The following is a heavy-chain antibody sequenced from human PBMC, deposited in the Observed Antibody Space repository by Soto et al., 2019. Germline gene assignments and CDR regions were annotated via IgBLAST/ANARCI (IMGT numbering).Heavy chain of an antibody. J-gene: IGHJ4*02. V-gene: IGHV3-15*07. CDR1: GFTFSNAW. CDR3: TTPLTLIVNLATY. Sequence: GGSLRLSCAASGFTFSNAWMNWVRQAPGKGLEWVGRIKTRADGETTDYAAPVKGRFTISRDDSKNTVYLQMNSLKTEDTAVYYCTTPLTLIVNLATYWGQGALVTVSS. D-gene: IGHD3-22*01. CDR2: IKTRADGETT.